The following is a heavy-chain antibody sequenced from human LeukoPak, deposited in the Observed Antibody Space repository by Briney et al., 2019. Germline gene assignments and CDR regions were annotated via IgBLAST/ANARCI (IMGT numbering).Heavy chain of an antibody. D-gene: IGHD3-22*01. CDR2: ISSNGGST. Sequence: GGSLRLSCAASGFTFSSYAMHWVRQAPGKGLEYVSAISSNGGSTYYANSVKGRFTISRDNSKNTLYLQMGSLRAEDTAVYYCARDYYDSSGYYPASFDYWGQGTLVTVSS. CDR3: ARDYYDSSGYYPASFDY. V-gene: IGHV3-64*01. J-gene: IGHJ4*02. CDR1: GFTFSSYA.